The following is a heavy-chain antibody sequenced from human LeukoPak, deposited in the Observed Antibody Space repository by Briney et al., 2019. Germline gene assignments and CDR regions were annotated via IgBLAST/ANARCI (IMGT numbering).Heavy chain of an antibody. CDR2: ISGSGGST. V-gene: IGHV3-23*01. J-gene: IGHJ4*02. Sequence: GGSLRLSCAASGFTFSSYAMSWVRQAPGEGLEWVSAISGSGGSTYYADSVKGRFTISRDNSKNTLYLQMNSLRAEDTAVYYCAKDRARGYCSSTSCYPFAYWGQGTLVTVSS. CDR3: AKDRARGYCSSTSCYPFAY. D-gene: IGHD2-2*01. CDR1: GFTFSSYA.